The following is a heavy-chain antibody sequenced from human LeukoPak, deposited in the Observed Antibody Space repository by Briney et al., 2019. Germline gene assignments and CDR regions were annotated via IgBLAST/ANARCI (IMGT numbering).Heavy chain of an antibody. CDR3: ARAGYNYGYDFSY. V-gene: IGHV3-23*01. Sequence: GGSLRLSCAASGFTFSSYAMHWVRQAPGKGLEWVSGISGSGDSTHYADSVKGRFTISRDNSKNTLYLQMNSLRAEDTAVYYCARAGYNYGYDFSYWGQGTLVTVSS. CDR1: GFTFSSYA. J-gene: IGHJ4*02. CDR2: ISGSGDST. D-gene: IGHD5-18*01.